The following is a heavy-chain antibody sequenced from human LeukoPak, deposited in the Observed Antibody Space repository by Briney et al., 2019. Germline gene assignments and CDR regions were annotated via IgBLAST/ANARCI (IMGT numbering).Heavy chain of an antibody. J-gene: IGHJ3*01. Sequence: SETLSLTCAVSDDSFSSHYWTWIRQPPGKGLEWIGYISYIGTTNYNPSLKSRVTISIDTSKNQFSLKLSSVTAADTAVSYCSRDLVTVTKGFDFWGQGTMVSVSS. CDR1: DDSFSSHY. CDR3: SRDLVTVTKGFDF. D-gene: IGHD4-17*01. CDR2: ISYIGTT. V-gene: IGHV4-59*11.